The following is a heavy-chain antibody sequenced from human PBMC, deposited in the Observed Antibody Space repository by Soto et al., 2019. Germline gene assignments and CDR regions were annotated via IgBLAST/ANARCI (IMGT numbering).Heavy chain of an antibody. CDR3: ARTDRDFYGLDV. CDR1: GFTFRNYD. CDR2: ISAAGDP. J-gene: IGHJ6*02. V-gene: IGHV3-13*05. Sequence: EVQLVESGGGLVQPGGSLRLSCEASGFTFRNYDMHWVRKGTGKGLEWVSGISAAGDPDYADSVEGRFTISRENAQNSFFLQRNSLRVGDTAVYYCARTDRDFYGLDVWGQGTTVIVSS.